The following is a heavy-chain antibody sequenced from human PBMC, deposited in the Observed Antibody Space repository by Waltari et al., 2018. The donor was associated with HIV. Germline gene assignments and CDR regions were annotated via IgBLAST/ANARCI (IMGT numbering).Heavy chain of an antibody. D-gene: IGHD2-8*01. V-gene: IGHV4-39*01. Sequence: QLQLQESGPGLVKPSETLSLTCTVSGGSISSSSYYWGWIRQPPGKGLEWIGSIYYSGSTYYNPSLKIRVTISVDTSKNQFSLKLSSVTAADTAVYYCARADIVLMVYAPHFDYWGQGTLVTVSS. CDR3: ARADIVLMVYAPHFDY. J-gene: IGHJ4*02. CDR2: IYYSGST. CDR1: GGSISSSSYY.